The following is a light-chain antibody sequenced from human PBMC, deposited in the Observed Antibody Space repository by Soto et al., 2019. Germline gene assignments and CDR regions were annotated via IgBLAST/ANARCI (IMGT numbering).Light chain of an antibody. J-gene: IGLJ2*01. CDR2: DVS. CDR3: SSYTTSTTGV. V-gene: IGLV2-14*01. Sequence: QSALTQPASVSGSPGQSITISCTGTSSDVGAYNYVSLFQQHPGKAPRLIIYDVSNRPSGVSNRFSGSKSGNTASLTISGLQAEDEADYYCSSYTTSTTGVFGGGTKLTVL. CDR1: SSDVGAYNY.